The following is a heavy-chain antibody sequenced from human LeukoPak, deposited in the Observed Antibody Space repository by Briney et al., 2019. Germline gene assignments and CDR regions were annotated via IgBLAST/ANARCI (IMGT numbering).Heavy chain of an antibody. CDR2: ISYDGGNK. CDR1: GFTFSDYG. J-gene: IGHJ4*02. CDR3: AKVFEVRGARRPKDY. V-gene: IGHV3-30*18. D-gene: IGHD3-10*01. Sequence: GGSLRLSCAASGFTFSDYGMHWVRQAPGKGLEWVALISYDGGNKFYADSVRDRFTISRDNSKNTLFLQMNSLRIEDTAVYYCAKVFEVRGARRPKDYWGQGSLVTVSS.